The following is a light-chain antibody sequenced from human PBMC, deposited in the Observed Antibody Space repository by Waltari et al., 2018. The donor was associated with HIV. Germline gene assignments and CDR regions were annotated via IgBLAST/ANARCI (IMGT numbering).Light chain of an antibody. Sequence: DIQMTQSPSSLSASVGDRVTITCRASQGISKSLAWYQQTPGKAPEVLLYSASRLESGVPSRFSGNGSRTDFTLTISSLQPEDFATFYCQQYYRIPWTFGQGTKVEIK. J-gene: IGKJ1*01. V-gene: IGKV1-NL1*01. CDR3: QQYYRIPWT. CDR1: QGISKS. CDR2: SAS.